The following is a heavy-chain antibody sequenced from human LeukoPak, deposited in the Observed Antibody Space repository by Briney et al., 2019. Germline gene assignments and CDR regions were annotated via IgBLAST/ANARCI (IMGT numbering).Heavy chain of an antibody. CDR2: IYYSGST. D-gene: IGHD3-22*01. CDR3: ALRSGYLAY. CDR1: GGSISSYY. J-gene: IGHJ4*02. V-gene: IGHV4-59*12. Sequence: PSETLSLTCTVSGGSISSYYWSWIRQPPGKGLEWIGYIYYSGSTNYNPSLKSRVTISVDTSKNQFSLKLSSVTAADTAVYYCALRSGYLAYWGQGTLVTVSS.